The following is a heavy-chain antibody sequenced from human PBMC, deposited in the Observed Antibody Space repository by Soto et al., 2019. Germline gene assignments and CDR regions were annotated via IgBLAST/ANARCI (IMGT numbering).Heavy chain of an antibody. CDR3: ARDRAYRRFDY. J-gene: IGHJ4*02. Sequence: VQLVESGGGLVQPGGSLRLSCAVSGFSFSSAWMTWIRQAPGKGLERVAIMNEDGSERYYVDSVKGRFTISRDSAKNALFLQTNSLRVEDTAVYFCARDRAYRRFDYWGQGSLVTVSS. V-gene: IGHV3-7*03. D-gene: IGHD4-4*01. CDR1: GFSFSSAW. CDR2: MNEDGSER.